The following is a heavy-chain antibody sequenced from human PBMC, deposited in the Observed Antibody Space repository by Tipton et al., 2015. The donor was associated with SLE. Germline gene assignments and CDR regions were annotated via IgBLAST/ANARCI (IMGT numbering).Heavy chain of an antibody. D-gene: IGHD3-22*01. Sequence: SLRLSCVASGSIFNSYSMNWVRQAPGKGLEWVSSISGTSDYIYYADSLKGRVTISRDNAKNSLFLQMNSLRAEDTAVYYCARSYYDTSGYSTFDYWGQGTLVTVSS. CDR2: ISGTSDYI. CDR3: ARSYYDTSGYSTFDY. J-gene: IGHJ4*02. CDR1: GSIFNSYS. V-gene: IGHV3-21*01.